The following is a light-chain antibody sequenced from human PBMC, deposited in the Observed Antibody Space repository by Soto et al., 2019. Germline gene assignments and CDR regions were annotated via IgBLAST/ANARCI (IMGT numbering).Light chain of an antibody. J-gene: IGKJ5*01. V-gene: IGKV3-20*01. CDR1: QSVSSSY. CDR2: GAS. Sequence: EIVLTQSPGTLSLSPGERATLSCRASQSVSSSYLAWYQQKPGQAPRLLIYGASSRATGIPDRFSGSGYGPDFTLTISGLGPEDFAVYYCQQYGSSPITFGQLTRLEIK. CDR3: QQYGSSPIT.